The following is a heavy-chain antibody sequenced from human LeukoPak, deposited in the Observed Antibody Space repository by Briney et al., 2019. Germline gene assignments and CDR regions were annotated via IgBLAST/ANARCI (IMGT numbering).Heavy chain of an antibody. CDR1: GGTFSSYA. J-gene: IGHJ6*03. V-gene: IGHV1-69*06. D-gene: IGHD5/OR15-5a*01. CDR3: ARGVVSLDYMDV. CDR2: IIPIFGTA. Sequence: SVKVSCKASGGTFSSYAISWVRQAPGQGLEWMGGIIPIFGTANYAQKFQGRVTITADKSTSTAYMELSSLRSEDTAVYYCARGVVSLDYMDVWGKGTTVTVSS.